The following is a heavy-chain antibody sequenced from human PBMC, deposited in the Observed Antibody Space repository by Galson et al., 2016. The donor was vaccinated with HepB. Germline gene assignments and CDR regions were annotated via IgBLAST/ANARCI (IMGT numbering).Heavy chain of an antibody. J-gene: IGHJ4*02. V-gene: IGHV3-11*06. CDR3: AREGRGAYSNTIDS. CDR2: FSRSSSYI. D-gene: IGHD3-16*01. Sequence: SLRLSCAASGFTFSDYHMSWIRQAPGKGLEWVSYFSRSSSYIIYEDSGKGRFTISRDDAKNSLYRQMNSLRAEDTAVYYCAREGRGAYSNTIDSWGQGTLVTVSS. CDR1: GFTFSDYH.